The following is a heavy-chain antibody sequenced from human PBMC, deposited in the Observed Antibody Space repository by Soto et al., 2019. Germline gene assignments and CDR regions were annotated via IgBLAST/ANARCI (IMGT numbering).Heavy chain of an antibody. CDR1: GFTFSSYW. J-gene: IGHJ3*02. CDR3: ARVLGGWYTGFAGNDAFDI. CDR2: IKQDGSEK. Sequence: GWSLRLSCAASGFTFSSYWMSWVRQAPGKGLEWVANIKQDGSEKYYVDSVKGRFTISRDNAKNSLYLQMNSLRAEDTAVYYCARVLGGWYTGFAGNDAFDIWGQGTMVTVSS. V-gene: IGHV3-7*01. D-gene: IGHD6-19*01.